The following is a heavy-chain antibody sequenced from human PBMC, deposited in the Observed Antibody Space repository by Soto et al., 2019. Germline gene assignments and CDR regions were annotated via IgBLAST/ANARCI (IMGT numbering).Heavy chain of an antibody. CDR2: ITGYNDNT. CDR1: GYSFITYG. Sequence: ASVKVSCKASGYSFITYGISWVRQAPGQGLEWMGWITGYNDNTDYAQRFQGRVTMTTDTSTSTAYMELGSLRSDDTAVYYCVKDRDSNSWPSRDVWGPGTTVTVSS. V-gene: IGHV1-18*04. J-gene: IGHJ6*02. CDR3: VKDRDSNSWPSRDV. D-gene: IGHD3-22*01.